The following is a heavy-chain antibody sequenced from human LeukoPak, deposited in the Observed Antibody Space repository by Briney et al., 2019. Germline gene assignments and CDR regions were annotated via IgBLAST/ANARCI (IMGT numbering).Heavy chain of an antibody. D-gene: IGHD2/OR15-2a*01. V-gene: IGHV3-7*01. J-gene: IGHJ6*03. CDR2: IKQDGSEE. CDR1: GFTFSSYW. CDR3: ARLLSNYYYYYMDV. Sequence: GGSLTLSCAASGFTFSSYWMSWVRQAPGKGLEWVANIKQDGSEEYYVDSVKGRFTIYRDNAKNSLYLQMNSLTAEDTAVYYCARLLSNYYYYYMDVWGKGTTVTVSS.